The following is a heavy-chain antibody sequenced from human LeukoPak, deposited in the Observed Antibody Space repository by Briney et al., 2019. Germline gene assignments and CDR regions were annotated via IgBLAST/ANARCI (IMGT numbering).Heavy chain of an antibody. Sequence: ASVKVSCKASGGTFSSYAISWVRQAPGQGLEWLGGIIPTFGTANYAQKFQGRVTITTDESTSTAYMELSSLRSEHTAVYYCATALRAPIVGATMGGEYYFDYWGQGTLVTVSS. CDR2: IIPTFGTA. V-gene: IGHV1-69*05. D-gene: IGHD1-26*01. J-gene: IGHJ4*02. CDR1: GGTFSSYA. CDR3: ATALRAPIVGATMGGEYYFDY.